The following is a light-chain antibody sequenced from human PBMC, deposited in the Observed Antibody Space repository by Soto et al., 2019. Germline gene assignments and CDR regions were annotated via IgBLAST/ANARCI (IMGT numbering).Light chain of an antibody. V-gene: IGKV3-15*01. CDR3: QHYNKWPLT. CDR1: QSVSNN. Sequence: EIVMTQSPATLSVSPGEKATLSCRASQSVSNNLAWYQQKPGQAPRLLIYFASTRATGIPARFSGSGSGTEFSLTISSLQSEDFAVYYCQHYNKWPLTFGGGTKVETK. J-gene: IGKJ4*01. CDR2: FAS.